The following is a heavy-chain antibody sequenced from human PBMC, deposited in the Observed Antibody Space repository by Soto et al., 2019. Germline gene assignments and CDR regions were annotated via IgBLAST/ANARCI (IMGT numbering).Heavy chain of an antibody. D-gene: IGHD6-6*01. Sequence: GESLKISCKGSGYSFTSYWIGWVRQMPGKGLEWVGIIYPADSDNRYSPSFQGQVTISVDKSSSTAYLQWSSLKASDSAMYYCARRPEYSSSVYFDYWGQGTLVTVSS. CDR1: GYSFTSYW. CDR3: ARRPEYSSSVYFDY. CDR2: IYPADSDN. V-gene: IGHV5-51*01. J-gene: IGHJ4*02.